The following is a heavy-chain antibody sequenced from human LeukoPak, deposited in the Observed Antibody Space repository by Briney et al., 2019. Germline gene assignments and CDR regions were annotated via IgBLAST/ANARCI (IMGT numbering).Heavy chain of an antibody. CDR2: INPNSGGT. CDR3: ARKGVYDSSGYYGFDY. V-gene: IGHV1-2*02. D-gene: IGHD3-22*01. Sequence: GASVKVSCKASGYTFNGYYMHWVRQAPGQGLEWMGWINPNSGGTNYAQKFQGRVTMTRDTSISTAYMELSRLRSDDTAVYYCARKGVYDSSGYYGFDYWGQGTLVTVSS. J-gene: IGHJ4*02. CDR1: GYTFNGYY.